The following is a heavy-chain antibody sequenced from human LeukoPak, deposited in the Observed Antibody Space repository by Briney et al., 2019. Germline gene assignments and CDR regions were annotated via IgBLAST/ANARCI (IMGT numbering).Heavy chain of an antibody. D-gene: IGHD3-22*01. CDR3: ASSWEGYYYDSSGYYYSSEY. CDR1: GGTFSSYA. CDR2: IIPIFGTA. V-gene: IGHV1-69*13. J-gene: IGHJ4*02. Sequence: SVKVPCKASGGTFSSYAISWVRQAPGQGLEWMGGIIPIFGTANYAQKFQGRVTITADESTSTAYMELSSLRSEDTAVYYCASSWEGYYYDSSGYYYSSEYWGQGTLVTVSS.